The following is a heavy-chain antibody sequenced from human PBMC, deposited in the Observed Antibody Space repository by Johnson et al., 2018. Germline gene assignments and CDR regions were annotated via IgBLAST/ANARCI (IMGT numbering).Heavy chain of an antibody. CDR2: ISYDGSNK. CDR1: GFTFSNYA. V-gene: IGHV3-30-3*01. CDR3: ARGQNYYLDV. Sequence: VQLVETGGGVVQPGRSLRLSCAASGFTFSNYAMHWVRQDPGKGLEWVAVISYDGSNKYYADSVKGRFTISRDNSKNTLYLQMNSLRAEDTAVYYCARGQNYYLDVGGKGTTVTVSS. J-gene: IGHJ6*03.